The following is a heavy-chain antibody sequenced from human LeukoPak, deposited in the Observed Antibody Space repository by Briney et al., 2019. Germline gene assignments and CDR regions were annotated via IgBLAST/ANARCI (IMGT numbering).Heavy chain of an antibody. J-gene: IGHJ6*02. CDR3: ARDKGYSGGGSTRCYYFYGMDV. CDR2: ISYDGSNK. D-gene: IGHD6-19*01. V-gene: IGHV3-30-3*01. CDR1: GFTFSSYA. Sequence: GGSLRLSCAASGFTFSSYAMRWVRQAPGKGLEWVAVISYDGSNKYYADSVKGRFTISRDNSKNTLYLQMNSLRAEDTAVYYWARDKGYSGGGSTRCYYFYGMDVWGQGTTVPASS.